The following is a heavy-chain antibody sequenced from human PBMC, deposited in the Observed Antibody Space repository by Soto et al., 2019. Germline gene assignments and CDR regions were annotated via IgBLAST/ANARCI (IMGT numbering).Heavy chain of an antibody. D-gene: IGHD4-17*01. CDR3: AGARVTTYDN. CDR1: GGSISSYY. V-gene: IGHV4-59*13. Sequence: PSETLSLTCTVSGGSISSYYWSWIRQPPGKGLEWIGYIYYSGSTNYNPSLKSRVTISVDTSKNQFSLKLSSVTAADTAVYYCAGARVTTYDNWGQGTRVTVAS. CDR2: IYYSGST. J-gene: IGHJ4*02.